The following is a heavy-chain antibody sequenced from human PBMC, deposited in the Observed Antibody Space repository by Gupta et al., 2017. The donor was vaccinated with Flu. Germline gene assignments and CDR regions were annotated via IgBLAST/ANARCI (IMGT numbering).Heavy chain of an antibody. CDR2: INHSGST. D-gene: IGHD6-6*01. CDR3: ARLRIAARSGWEPEYFQH. CDR1: GGSFSGYY. J-gene: IGHJ1*01. Sequence: QVQLQQWGAGLLKPSETLSLTCAVYGGSFSGYYWSWIRQPPGKGLEWIGEINHSGSTNYNPSLKSRVTISVDTSKNQFSLKLSSVTAADTAVYYCARLRIAARSGWEPEYFQHWGQGTLVTVSS. V-gene: IGHV4-34*01.